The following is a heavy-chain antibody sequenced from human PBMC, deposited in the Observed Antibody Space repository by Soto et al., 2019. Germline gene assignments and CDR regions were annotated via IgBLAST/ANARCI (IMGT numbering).Heavy chain of an antibody. CDR1: GFTFSSYW. Sequence: EVQLVESGGGLVQPGGSLRLSCAASGFTFSSYWMTWVRQAPGKGLEWVANIKQDGSEKYYVDSVKGRFTISRDNAKNSLYLQMNSLRAEDTAVYYCARDGGSGEFDYWGQGSLVTVSS. J-gene: IGHJ4*02. CDR3: ARDGGSGEFDY. V-gene: IGHV3-7*01. D-gene: IGHD2-15*01. CDR2: IKQDGSEK.